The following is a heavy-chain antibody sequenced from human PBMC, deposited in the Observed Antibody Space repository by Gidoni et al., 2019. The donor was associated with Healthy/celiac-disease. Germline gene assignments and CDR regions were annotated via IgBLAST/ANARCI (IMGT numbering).Heavy chain of an antibody. CDR3: ATALGYCIGGSCPRGYYYGMDV. Sequence: EVQLLEAGGGVVQAGGSLRLSCAAAGMSCSSEARSGVGQAPGKGLEWVSAISGCGGSPSYADSVKCRFTISSDNSKNTLYLQMNSLSAEDTAVYYCATALGYCIGGSCPRGYYYGMDVWGQGTTVTVSS. CDR1: GMSCSSEA. J-gene: IGHJ6*02. CDR2: ISGCGGSP. D-gene: IGHD2-15*01. V-gene: IGHV3-23*01.